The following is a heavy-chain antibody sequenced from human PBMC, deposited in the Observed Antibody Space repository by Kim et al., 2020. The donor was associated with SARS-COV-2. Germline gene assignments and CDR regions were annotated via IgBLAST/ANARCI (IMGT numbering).Heavy chain of an antibody. V-gene: IGHV4-59*13. CDR3: ARVEYSSGWYNYYYGMDV. Sequence: SETLSLTCTVSGGSISSYYWSWIRQPPGKGLEWIGYIYYSGSTNYNPSLKSRVTISVDTSKNQFSLKLSSVTAADTAVYYCARVEYSSGWYNYYYGMDVWGQGTTVTVSS. CDR2: IYYSGST. J-gene: IGHJ6*02. CDR1: GGSISSYY. D-gene: IGHD6-19*01.